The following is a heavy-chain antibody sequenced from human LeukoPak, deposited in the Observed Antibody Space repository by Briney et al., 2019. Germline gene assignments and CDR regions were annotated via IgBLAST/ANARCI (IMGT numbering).Heavy chain of an antibody. CDR3: ARDWEAVATFDY. CDR1: GFTFSSYG. CDR2: IWYDGSNK. V-gene: IGHV3-33*01. D-gene: IGHD6-19*01. J-gene: IGHJ4*02. Sequence: GGSLRLSCRASGFTFSSYGMHWVRQAAGKGLEWVVVIWYDGSNKYYADSVKGRFTISRDNSKNTLYLQINTLRAEDTAVYYCARDWEAVATFDYWGQGTLVTVSS.